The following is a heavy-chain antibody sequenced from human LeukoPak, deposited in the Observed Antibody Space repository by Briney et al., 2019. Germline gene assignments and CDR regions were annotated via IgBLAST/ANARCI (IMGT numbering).Heavy chain of an antibody. CDR2: IHANGDT. CDR1: GVSISSNY. CDR3: AGYDHSNYLAY. V-gene: IGHV4-4*08. D-gene: IGHD4-11*01. Sequence: PSETLSLTCTVSGVSISSNYWSWIRQAPGKGLEWDGLEWIGYIHANGDTNYNPTLNRRVTMSLDSSRRHLSLNLSSLTAADTAVYFCAGYDHSNYLAYWGQGILVTVSS. J-gene: IGHJ4*02.